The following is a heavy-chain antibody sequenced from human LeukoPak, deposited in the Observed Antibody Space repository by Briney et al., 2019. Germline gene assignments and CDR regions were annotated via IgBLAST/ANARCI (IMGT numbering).Heavy chain of an antibody. CDR2: ISYTSRAS. Sequence: PGGSLRLSCAASGFTFSSYNMNWVRQAPGKGLEWVSSISYTSRASYYADSVKGRFTISRDNVKNSLYLQMDSLRAEDTAVYYCARAYCSSTSCFGWGQGTLVTVSS. D-gene: IGHD2-2*01. J-gene: IGHJ4*02. V-gene: IGHV3-48*01. CDR1: GFTFSSYN. CDR3: ARAYCSSTSCFG.